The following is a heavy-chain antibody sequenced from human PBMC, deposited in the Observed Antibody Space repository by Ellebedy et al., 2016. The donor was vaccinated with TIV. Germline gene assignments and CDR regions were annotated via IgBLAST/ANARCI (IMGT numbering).Heavy chain of an antibody. V-gene: IGHV1-69*13. CDR2: IIPISGSA. J-gene: IGHJ4*02. Sequence: SVKVSCXASGYTITSYHMHWVRQAPGQGLEWIGGIIPISGSARYSQSFQGRVTITADESTRTAYMDLSSLTSDDTGVYFCARDPGDPESYYFDYWGQGTLVTVSS. CDR3: ARDPGDPESYYFDY. D-gene: IGHD1-26*01. CDR1: GYTITSYH.